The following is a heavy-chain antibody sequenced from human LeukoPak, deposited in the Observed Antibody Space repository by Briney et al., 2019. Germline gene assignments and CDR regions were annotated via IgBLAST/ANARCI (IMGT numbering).Heavy chain of an antibody. CDR1: GGSFSGYY. V-gene: IGHV4-34*01. Sequence: SETLSLTCAVYGGSFSGYYWSWIRQPPGKGLEWIGEINNSGSTNYNPSLKSRVTISVDTSKNQFSLKLSSVTAADTAVYYCARLGRMELWQTPVLDYWGQGTLVTVSS. CDR2: INNSGST. J-gene: IGHJ4*02. CDR3: ARLGRMELWQTPVLDY. D-gene: IGHD5-18*01.